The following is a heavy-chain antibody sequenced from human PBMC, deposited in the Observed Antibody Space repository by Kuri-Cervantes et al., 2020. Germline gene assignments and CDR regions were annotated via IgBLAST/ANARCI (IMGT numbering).Heavy chain of an antibody. CDR3: ARIAAAGYDY. D-gene: IGHD6-13*01. CDR1: GYTFTSYA. J-gene: IGHJ4*02. Sequence: ASVKVSCKASGYTFTSYAMHWVRQAPGQRLEWMGWINAGNGNTKYSQKFQGRVTITRDTSISTAYMELSRLRSDDTAVYYCARIAAAGYDYWGQGTLVTVSS. V-gene: IGHV1-3*01. CDR2: INAGNGNT.